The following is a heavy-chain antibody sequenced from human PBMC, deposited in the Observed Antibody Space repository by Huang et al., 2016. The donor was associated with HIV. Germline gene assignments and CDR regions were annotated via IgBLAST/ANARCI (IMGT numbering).Heavy chain of an antibody. J-gene: IGHJ3*02. D-gene: IGHD3-9*01. Sequence: QVQLQESGPGLVKPSQTLSLTCSVSGGSISSGNYYWSWIRQPAGKGLEWIGHIYTSGTTIYHSSRKSRVTIAVATSKNQFSLKLSSVTAADTAVYYCARLTGYSTFDIWGHGTVVTVSS. V-gene: IGHV4-61*09. CDR3: ARLTGYSTFDI. CDR2: IYTSGTT. CDR1: GGSISSGNYY.